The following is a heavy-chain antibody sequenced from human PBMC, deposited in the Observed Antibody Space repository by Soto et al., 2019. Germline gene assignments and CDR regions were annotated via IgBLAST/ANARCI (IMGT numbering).Heavy chain of an antibody. Sequence: EVQLVESGGGLVQPGRSLRVSCAASGFTFHDYAMHWVRQAPGKGLEWVSGISWNSDIIGYADSVKGRLSISRNNAKNSMYLQMNSLRAEDTALYYCAKDHYGSAIYAMDLWGQGTTVTVSS. CDR1: GFTFHDYA. V-gene: IGHV3-9*01. CDR2: ISWNSDII. CDR3: AKDHYGSAIYAMDL. J-gene: IGHJ6*02. D-gene: IGHD3-10*01.